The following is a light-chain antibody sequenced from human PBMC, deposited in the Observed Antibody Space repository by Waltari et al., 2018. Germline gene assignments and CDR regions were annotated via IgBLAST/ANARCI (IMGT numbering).Light chain of an antibody. Sequence: EIVLTQSPGTLSLSPGERASLSCRAIQSVSINYLALYQQKPGQAPRPLIYGASGRATDIPDRFTASGSGTDFTLTISRLEPEDVAVYYCQHYGRSPRVAFGGGTKVEIK. CDR2: GAS. CDR3: QHYGRSPRVA. V-gene: IGKV3-20*01. CDR1: QSVSINY. J-gene: IGKJ4*01.